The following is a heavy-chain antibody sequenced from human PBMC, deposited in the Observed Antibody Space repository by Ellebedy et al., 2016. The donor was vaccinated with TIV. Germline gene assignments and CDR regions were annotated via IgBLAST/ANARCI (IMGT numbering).Heavy chain of an antibody. CDR1: GFTFSSYS. CDR2: ISYDGSNK. Sequence: GESLKISCAASGFTFSSYSMNWVRQAPGKGLEWVAVISYDGSNKYYADSVNGRFTISRDNSKNTLYLQMNSLRAEATAVYYCARGNSGYDAVYLDYWGQGTLVTVSS. CDR3: ARGNSGYDAVYLDY. J-gene: IGHJ4*02. D-gene: IGHD5-12*01. V-gene: IGHV3-30*03.